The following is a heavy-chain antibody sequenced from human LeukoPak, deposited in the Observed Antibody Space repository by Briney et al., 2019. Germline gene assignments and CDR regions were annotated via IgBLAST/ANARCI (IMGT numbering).Heavy chain of an antibody. Sequence: GGSLRLSCAASGFTFDTYALSWVRLAPGKGLEWVSGVGGSGGSTYYADSVKGRFTISRVKSNNTLYLDMTSLTAEDTAVYYCARELRLNHYFDYWGQGARVTVSS. J-gene: IGHJ4*02. CDR3: ARELRLNHYFDY. CDR1: GFTFDTYA. CDR2: VGGSGGST. D-gene: IGHD3-3*01. V-gene: IGHV3-23*01.